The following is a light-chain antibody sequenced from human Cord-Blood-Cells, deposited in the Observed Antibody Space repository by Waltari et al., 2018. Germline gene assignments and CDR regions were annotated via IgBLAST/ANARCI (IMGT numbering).Light chain of an antibody. CDR1: QGISSW. Sequence: DIQITQSPSSESASVVGRVSITWGASQGISSWFGWSQQKPGKAPKLVIYAASSSQSGVPSRFSGSGSGRDCTLTIRSLQREDCATYYCQRSNRFPLNFGGGTKVEIK. J-gene: IGKJ4*01. CDR3: QRSNRFPLN. CDR2: AAS. V-gene: IGKV1-12*01.